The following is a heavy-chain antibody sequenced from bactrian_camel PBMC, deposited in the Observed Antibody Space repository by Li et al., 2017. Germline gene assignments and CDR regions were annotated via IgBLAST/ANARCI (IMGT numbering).Heavy chain of an antibody. CDR1: GFTFNAYW. V-gene: IGHV3S1*01. CDR3: AAGRGLVVGRKRFCNAAWDY. CDR2: ISDENVTT. J-gene: IGHJ4*01. D-gene: IGHD2*01. Sequence: HVQLVESGGGLVQPGGSLRLSCTARGFTFNAYWMYWVRQSPGEGLEWVSRISDENVTTDYANAVKGRFTITLHNAQKTAYLQMNSLKPEDSDIYYCAAGRGLVVGRKRFCNAAWDYWGQGTQVTVS.